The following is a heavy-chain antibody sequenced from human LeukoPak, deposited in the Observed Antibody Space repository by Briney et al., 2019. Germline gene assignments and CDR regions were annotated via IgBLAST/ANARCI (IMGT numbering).Heavy chain of an antibody. Sequence: GGSLRLSCAASGFTLISNYMNWVRQAPWKVLEWVSVIYSGGSTYYTDSVKGRFSISRDNSNNTLYLQMNSLRVEDTAVYYCARIGAYGSSGFDYWGQGTLVTVSS. J-gene: IGHJ4*02. CDR1: GFTLISNY. CDR3: ARIGAYGSSGFDY. D-gene: IGHD6-6*01. CDR2: IYSGGST. V-gene: IGHV3-66*01.